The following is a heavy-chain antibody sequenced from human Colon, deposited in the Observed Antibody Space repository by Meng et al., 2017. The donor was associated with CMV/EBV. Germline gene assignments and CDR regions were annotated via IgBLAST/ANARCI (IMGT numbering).Heavy chain of an antibody. CDR2: INHRGSL. CDR3: ARGGGFVRGHFVSFDY. Sequence: SETLSLTCDVYGGSLTDYFWSWIRQSPGKGLEWIGEINHRGSLNCNPSLRNRVTISIDKSKTQFSLKLTSVTAANTAVYYCARGGGFVRGHFVSFDYWGQGTLVNVSS. CDR1: GGSLTDYF. D-gene: IGHD3-16*01. V-gene: IGHV4-34*01. J-gene: IGHJ4*02.